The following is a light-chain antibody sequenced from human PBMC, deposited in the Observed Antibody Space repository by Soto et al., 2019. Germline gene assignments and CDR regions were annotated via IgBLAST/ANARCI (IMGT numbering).Light chain of an antibody. Sequence: EIVMTQSPATLSVSPGERATLSCRASQSVSSNLAWYQQKPGQAPRLLIYGASTRATGIPARFSGSGSGTAFTLTISSLQSEDFAVYYCHQYNHWPPYTFGQGTKLEIK. CDR2: GAS. V-gene: IGKV3-15*01. CDR3: HQYNHWPPYT. CDR1: QSVSSN. J-gene: IGKJ2*01.